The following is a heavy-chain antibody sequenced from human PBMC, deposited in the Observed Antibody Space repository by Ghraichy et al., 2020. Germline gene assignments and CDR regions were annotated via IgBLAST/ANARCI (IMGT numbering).Heavy chain of an antibody. CDR3: ARDPRDTYYYDSSGYRPYAEYFQH. D-gene: IGHD3-22*01. V-gene: IGHV3-48*02. CDR2: ISSSSSTI. J-gene: IGHJ1*01. Sequence: GGSLRLSCAASGFTFSSYSMNWVRQAPGKGLEWVSYISSSSSTIYYADSVKGRFTISRDNAKNSLYLQMNSLRDEDTAVYYCARDPRDTYYYDSSGYRPYAEYFQHWGQGTLVTVSS. CDR1: GFTFSSYS.